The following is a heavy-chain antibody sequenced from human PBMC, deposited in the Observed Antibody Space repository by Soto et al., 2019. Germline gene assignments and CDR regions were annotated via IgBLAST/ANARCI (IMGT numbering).Heavy chain of an antibody. D-gene: IGHD3-3*01. CDR3: AKDLLRFLEWLSSVYYYGMDV. CDR2: ISGSGGST. Sequence: GGSLRLSCAASGFTFSSYAMSWVRQAPGKGLEWVSAISGSGGSTYYADSVKGRFTISRDNSKNTLYLQMNSLRAEDTAVYYCAKDLLRFLEWLSSVYYYGMDVWGQGTTVTVSS. J-gene: IGHJ6*02. CDR1: GFTFSSYA. V-gene: IGHV3-23*01.